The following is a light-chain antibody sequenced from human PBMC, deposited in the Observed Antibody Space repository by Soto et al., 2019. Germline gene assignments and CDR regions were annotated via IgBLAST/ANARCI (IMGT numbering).Light chain of an antibody. V-gene: IGKV1-39*01. Sequence: DIQMTQSPSSLSASVGDRVTITCRASQSISSYLNWYQQKPGKAPKLLIYAASSLQSGVPSRFSGSGSGTYFTLTISRLQPEDFATYYCQQSYSTPFTFSPGTKVDIK. CDR2: AAS. CDR1: QSISSY. J-gene: IGKJ3*01. CDR3: QQSYSTPFT.